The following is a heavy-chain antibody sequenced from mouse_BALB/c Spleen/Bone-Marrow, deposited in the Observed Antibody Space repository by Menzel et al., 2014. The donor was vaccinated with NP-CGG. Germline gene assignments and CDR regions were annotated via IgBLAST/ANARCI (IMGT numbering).Heavy chain of an antibody. V-gene: IGHV5-6-3*01. CDR2: INSNGGST. CDR1: GFTFSSYG. Sequence: ELHLVESGGGLVQPGGSLKLSCAASGFTFSSYGMSWVRQTPDKRLELVATINSNGGSTYYPDSVKGRFTISRDNAKNTLYLQMSSLKSEDTAMYYCARDGYYVFYAMDYWDQGTTVTVSS. D-gene: IGHD2-3*01. J-gene: IGHJ4*01. CDR3: ARDGYYVFYAMDY.